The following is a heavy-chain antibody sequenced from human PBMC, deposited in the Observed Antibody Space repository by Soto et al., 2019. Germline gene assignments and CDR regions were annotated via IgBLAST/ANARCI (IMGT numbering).Heavy chain of an antibody. CDR1: GFTFSSYA. V-gene: IGHV3-23*01. Sequence: GGSLRLSCAASGFTFSSYAMSWVRQAPGKGLEWVSAISGSGGSTYYADSVKGRFTVSRDNARNSLYLQMNSLRAEDTAVYYCARDLSWGSNWYYYMDVWGKGTTVTVSS. CDR3: ARDLSWGSNWYYYMDV. J-gene: IGHJ6*03. D-gene: IGHD7-27*01. CDR2: ISGSGGST.